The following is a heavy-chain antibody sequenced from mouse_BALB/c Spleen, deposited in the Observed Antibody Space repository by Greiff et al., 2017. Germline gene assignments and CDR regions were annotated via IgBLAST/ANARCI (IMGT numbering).Heavy chain of an antibody. V-gene: IGHV1-31*01. J-gene: IGHJ3*01. CDR3: ARGGGLLHAWFAY. CDR1: GYSFTGYY. CDR2: INPYNGAT. Sequence: VQLKQSGPELVKPGASVKISCKASGYSFTGYYMHWVKQSHVKSLEWIGRINPYNGATSYNQNFKDKASLTVDKSSSTAYMELHSLTSEDSAVYYCARGGGLLHAWFAYWGQGTLVTVSA. D-gene: IGHD2-3*01.